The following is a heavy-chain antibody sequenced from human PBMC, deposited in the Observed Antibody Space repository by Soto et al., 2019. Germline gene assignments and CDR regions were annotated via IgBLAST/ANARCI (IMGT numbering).Heavy chain of an antibody. CDR1: GFTFSNYG. Sequence: QVQLVESGGGVVQPGRSLRLSCAASGFTFSNYGMHCVRQTPGKGLEWVAVISYDGSHEFYTDSVKGRFTISRDNSKNTLYLQMNSLKTEDTAMYYCAKDPKCCTIGSHFLDNWFDPWGQGTLVTVSS. CDR2: ISYDGSHE. D-gene: IGHD2-8*01. V-gene: IGHV3-30*18. J-gene: IGHJ5*02. CDR3: AKDPKCCTIGSHFLDNWFDP.